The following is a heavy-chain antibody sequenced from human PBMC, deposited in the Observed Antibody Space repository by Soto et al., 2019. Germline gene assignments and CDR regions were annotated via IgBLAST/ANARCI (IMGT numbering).Heavy chain of an antibody. CDR2: IIPIPGIA. J-gene: IGHJ4*02. D-gene: IGHD4-4*01. CDR1: GGTFSSYT. Sequence: QVQLVQSGAEVKKPGSSVKVSCTASGGTFSSYTISWVRQAPGQGLEWMGRIIPIPGIANYAQKFQGRVTITADKSTSTAYMELSSLRAEDTSVYYCARPGDGYSWWGVFDYWGQGTLVTVSS. CDR3: ARPGDGYSWWGVFDY. V-gene: IGHV1-69*02.